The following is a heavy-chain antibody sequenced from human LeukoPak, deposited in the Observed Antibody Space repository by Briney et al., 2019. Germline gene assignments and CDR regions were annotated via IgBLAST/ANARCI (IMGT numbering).Heavy chain of an antibody. CDR1: GGSISSGGYS. CDR3: ARDPTNCSGGSCYSWFDP. J-gene: IGHJ5*02. Sequence: SETLSLTCAVSGGSISSGGYSWSWIRQPPGKGLEWIGYIYHSGSTYYNPSLKSRVTISVDRSKSQFSLKLSSVTAADTAVYYCARDPTNCSGGSCYSWFDPWGQGTLVTVSS. V-gene: IGHV4-30-2*01. CDR2: IYHSGST. D-gene: IGHD2-15*01.